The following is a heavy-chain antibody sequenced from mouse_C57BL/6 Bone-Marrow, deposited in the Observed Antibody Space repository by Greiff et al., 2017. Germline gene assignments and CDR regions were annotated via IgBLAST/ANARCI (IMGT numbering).Heavy chain of an antibody. D-gene: IGHD2-5*01. J-gene: IGHJ4*01. Sequence: QVQLQQPGAELVKPGASVKLSCKASGYTFTSYWMHWVKQRPGRGLEWIGRIDPNSGGTKYNEKFKSKATLTVDKPSSTAYMQLSSLTSVDSEVYDCARSASYYSNYGAMDYWGQGTSVTVSS. CDR3: ARSASYYSNYGAMDY. CDR1: GYTFTSYW. V-gene: IGHV1-72*01. CDR2: IDPNSGGT.